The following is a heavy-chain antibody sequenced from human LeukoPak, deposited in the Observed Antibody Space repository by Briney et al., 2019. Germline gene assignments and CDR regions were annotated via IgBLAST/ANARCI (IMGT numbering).Heavy chain of an antibody. Sequence: GGSLRLSCAASGFTFSSYAMSWVRQAPGKGLEWVSAISGSGGSTYYADSVKGRFTISRDNSKNTLFLQMNSLRAEDTAIYYCAKDGLPSATQYFYYYYYMHVWGKGTTVTVSS. CDR2: ISGSGGST. CDR3: AKDGLPSATQYFYYYYYMHV. CDR1: GFTFSSYA. D-gene: IGHD2-2*01. V-gene: IGHV3-23*01. J-gene: IGHJ6*03.